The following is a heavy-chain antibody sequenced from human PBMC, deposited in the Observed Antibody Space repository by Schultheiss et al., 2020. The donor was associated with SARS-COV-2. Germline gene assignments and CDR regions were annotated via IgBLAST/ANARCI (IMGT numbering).Heavy chain of an antibody. CDR1: GFTFSSYE. CDR2: ISSSGSTI. J-gene: IGHJ3*02. D-gene: IGHD3-22*01. V-gene: IGHV3-48*03. Sequence: GGSLRLSCAASGFTFSSYEMNWVRQAPGKGLEWVSYISSSGSTIYYADSVKGRFTISRDNAKNSLYLQMNSLRAEDTAVYYCARTDDSSGYDAFDIWGQGTMVTVSS. CDR3: ARTDDSSGYDAFDI.